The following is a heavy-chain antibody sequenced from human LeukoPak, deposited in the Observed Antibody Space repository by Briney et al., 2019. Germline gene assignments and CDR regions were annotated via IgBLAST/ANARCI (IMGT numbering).Heavy chain of an antibody. V-gene: IGHV3-23*01. J-gene: IGHJ4*02. D-gene: IGHD3-9*01. CDR2: ISGSGGST. CDR3: AKVRYYDILTGYYFDY. Sequence: GGTLRLSCAASGFTFSSYGMSWVRQAPGKGLEWVSAISGSGGSTYYVDSVKGRFIISRDNSKNTLYLQMNSLRAEDTAVYYCAKVRYYDILTGYYFDYWGQGTLVTVSS. CDR1: GFTFSSYG.